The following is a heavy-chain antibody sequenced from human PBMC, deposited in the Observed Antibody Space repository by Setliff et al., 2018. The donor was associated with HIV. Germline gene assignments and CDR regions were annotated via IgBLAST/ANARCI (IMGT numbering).Heavy chain of an antibody. J-gene: IGHJ4*02. D-gene: IGHD4-17*01. Sequence: SETLSLTCAVYGASFSGYYWSWIRQPPGKGLEWIGSIFHTGSTYYNPSLKSRVTISVDTSKNQFSLRLTSVTAADTAVYYCARVRDYGGNFFDYWGQGTLVTVSS. V-gene: IGHV4-34*12. CDR1: GASFSGYY. CDR2: IFHTGST. CDR3: ARVRDYGGNFFDY.